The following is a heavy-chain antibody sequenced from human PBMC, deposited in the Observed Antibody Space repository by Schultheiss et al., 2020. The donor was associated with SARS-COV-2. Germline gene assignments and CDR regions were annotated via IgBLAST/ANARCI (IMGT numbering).Heavy chain of an antibody. Sequence: SGPTLVKPTQTLTLTCTFSGFSLSTSGVGGGWIRQPPGKALEWLALIYWDDDKRYSTSLKSRLTISKDTSKSQVVLTMTNMDPVDTATYYCARILSGWYASGWYFDLWGRGTLVTVSS. J-gene: IGHJ2*01. CDR2: IYWDDDK. CDR1: GFSLSTSGVG. V-gene: IGHV2-5*02. D-gene: IGHD6-19*01. CDR3: ARILSGWYASGWYFDL.